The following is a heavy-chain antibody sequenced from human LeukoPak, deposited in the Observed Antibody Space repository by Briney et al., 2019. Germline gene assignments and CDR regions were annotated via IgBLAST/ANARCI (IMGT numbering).Heavy chain of an antibody. CDR2: IGSSGGYM. V-gene: IGHV3-21*06. CDR1: VFTFNTYS. J-gene: IGHJ4*02. Sequence: GGSLRLSCEASVFTFNTYSMNWARQAPGEGLEWVSSIGSSGGYMFYADSVKGPFIISRDNAKDSLYLQMNSLRVEDTAVYYCLRGDRRDYWGQGTLVTVSS. CDR3: LRGDRRDY.